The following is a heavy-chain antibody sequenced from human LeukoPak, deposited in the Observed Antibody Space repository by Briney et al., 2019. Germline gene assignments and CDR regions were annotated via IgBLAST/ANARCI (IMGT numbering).Heavy chain of an antibody. CDR3: ARGTRIMITFGGAKGIAFDI. V-gene: IGHV4-4*07. Sequence: SETLSLTCTVSGGSFSSYYWSWIRQPAGKGLEWIGRIYTSGSTNYNPSLKSRVTMSVDTSKNQFSLKLSSVTAADTAVYYCARGTRIMITFGGAKGIAFDIWGQGTMVTVSS. D-gene: IGHD3-16*01. J-gene: IGHJ3*02. CDR1: GGSFSSYY. CDR2: IYTSGST.